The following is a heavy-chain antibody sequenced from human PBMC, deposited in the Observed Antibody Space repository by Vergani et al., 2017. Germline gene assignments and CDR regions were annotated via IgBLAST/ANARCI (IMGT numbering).Heavy chain of an antibody. D-gene: IGHD2-2*01. CDR1: GGSISSGGYY. CDR2: INHSGST. J-gene: IGHJ5*02. CDR3: ARARQDIVVVPAAIRGWFDP. V-gene: IGHV4-31*03. Sequence: QVQLQESGPGLVKPSQTLSLTCTVSGGSISSGGYYWSWIRQHPGKGLEWIGEINHSGSTNYNPSLKSRVTISVDTSKNQFSLKLSSVTAADTAVYYCARARQDIVVVPAAIRGWFDPWGQGTLVTVSS.